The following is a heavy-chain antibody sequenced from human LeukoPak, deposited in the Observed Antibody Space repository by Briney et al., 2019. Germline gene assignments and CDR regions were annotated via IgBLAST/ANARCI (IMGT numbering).Heavy chain of an antibody. D-gene: IGHD3-10*01. J-gene: IGHJ4*02. Sequence: ASVKVSCKASGYTFTSYAMHWVRQAPGQRLEWMGWINAGNGNTKYSQKFQGRVTITRDTSASTAYMELSSLRSEDTAVYYCARGDLRIGDTMARGVREGDYWGQGTLVTVSS. CDR3: ARGDLRIGDTMARGVREGDY. V-gene: IGHV1-3*01. CDR2: INAGNGNT. CDR1: GYTFTSYA.